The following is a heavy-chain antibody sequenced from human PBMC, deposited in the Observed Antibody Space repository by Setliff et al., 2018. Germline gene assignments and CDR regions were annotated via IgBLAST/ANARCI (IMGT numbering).Heavy chain of an antibody. CDR1: GGSIRSYY. Sequence: SETLSLTCTVSGGSIRSYYWNWIRQPPGKGLEWIGFIFYSGDTNSNPSRKSRVTMSVDTSKNQFSLKLNSVTAADTATYYCARDRGSNNSPEDFEYWGLGTLVTVSS. D-gene: IGHD1-1*01. J-gene: IGHJ4*02. CDR3: ARDRGSNNSPEDFEY. CDR2: IFYSGDT. V-gene: IGHV4-59*01.